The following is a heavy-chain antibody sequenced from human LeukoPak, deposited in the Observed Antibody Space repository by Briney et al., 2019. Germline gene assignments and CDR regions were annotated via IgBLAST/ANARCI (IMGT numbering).Heavy chain of an antibody. Sequence: GGSLRLSCAASGFTFSSYGMHWVRQAPAKGLEWVAFIRNDGSNKYHADSVKGRFTISRDNSKNTLYMQMNSLRGEDTAVYYCAKYWSLDYWGQGTLVTVSS. CDR3: AKYWSLDY. J-gene: IGHJ4*02. CDR2: IRNDGSNK. V-gene: IGHV3-30*02. D-gene: IGHD2-15*01. CDR1: GFTFSSYG.